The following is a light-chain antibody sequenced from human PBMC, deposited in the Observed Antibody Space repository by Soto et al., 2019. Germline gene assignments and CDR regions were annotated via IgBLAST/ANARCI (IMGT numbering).Light chain of an antibody. V-gene: IGLV4-69*01. J-gene: IGLJ2*01. CDR1: SRHNTNA. CDR2: VNSDGSH. CDR3: QAWATGIHI. Sequence: QPVLTQSPSASASLGASVKVTCTLSSRHNTNAIAWHQQQPKKGPRFLMKVNSDGSHFKGDGIPDRFSGSSSGAERYLTISSLQSEDEADDYCQAWATGIHIFGGGTKLTVL.